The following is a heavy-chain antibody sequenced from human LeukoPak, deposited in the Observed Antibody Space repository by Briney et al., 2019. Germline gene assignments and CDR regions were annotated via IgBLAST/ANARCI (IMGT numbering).Heavy chain of an antibody. CDR2: INPDSSDT. CDR3: ARYGSGSYEY. D-gene: IGHD3-10*01. CDR1: GYTFTGYY. Sequence: ASVKVSCKASGYTFTGYYMHWVRQAPGQGLEWMGWINPDSSDTKYAQKFQGRITMTRDTSISTAYMELSRLRSDDTAVYYCARYGSGSYEYWGQGTLVTVSS. J-gene: IGHJ4*02. V-gene: IGHV1-2*02.